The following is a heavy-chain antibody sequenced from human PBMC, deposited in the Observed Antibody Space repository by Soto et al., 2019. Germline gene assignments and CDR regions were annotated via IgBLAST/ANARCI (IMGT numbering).Heavy chain of an antibody. CDR1: GGTFSSYA. CDR2: IIPIFGTA. CDR3: ARVPLVDTAMAGHYYFDY. J-gene: IGHJ4*02. Sequence: ASVKVSCKASGGTFSSYAISWVRQAPGQGLEWMGGIIPIFGTANYAQKFQGRVTITADESTSTAYMELSSLRSEDTAVYYCARVPLVDTAMAGHYYFDYWGQGTLVTVSS. D-gene: IGHD5-18*01. V-gene: IGHV1-69*13.